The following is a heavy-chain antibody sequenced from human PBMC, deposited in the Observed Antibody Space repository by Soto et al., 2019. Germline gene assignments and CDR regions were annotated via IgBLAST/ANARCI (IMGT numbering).Heavy chain of an antibody. J-gene: IGHJ5*02. CDR2: ISWSSGNI. CDR1: GFTFDDYA. D-gene: IGHD6-13*01. CDR3: ARGGSGALTAAAGRTNWFDP. Sequence: EVQLVESGGGVVQPGRSLRLSCTGSGFTFDDYAMYWVRQRPGAGLEWVAGISWSSGNIAHADSVKGRVTVSRDNDMRSVERQVNSLRVEDTAMYYCARGGSGALTAAAGRTNWFDPLGQGTLVIVAS. V-gene: IGHV3-9*01.